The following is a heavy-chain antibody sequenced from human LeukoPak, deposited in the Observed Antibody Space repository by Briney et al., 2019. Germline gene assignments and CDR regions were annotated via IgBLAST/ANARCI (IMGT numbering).Heavy chain of an antibody. CDR3: AREDFRGHYYYYMDV. J-gene: IGHJ6*03. CDR1: GFTFSTYG. V-gene: IGHV3-30*03. D-gene: IGHD3/OR15-3a*01. Sequence: PGGSLRLSCAASGFTFSTYGMHWVRQAPGRGLEGVAVISFDGSNKYYADSVKGRFTISRDNSKNTLYLQMNSLRAEDTAVYYCAREDFRGHYYYYMDVWGKGTTVTVSS. CDR2: ISFDGSNK.